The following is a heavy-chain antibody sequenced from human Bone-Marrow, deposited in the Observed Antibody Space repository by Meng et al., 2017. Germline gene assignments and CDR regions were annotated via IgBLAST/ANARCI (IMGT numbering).Heavy chain of an antibody. CDR3: ARHTIKYSYGNWGPADYGMDV. Sequence: GESLKISCAASGFTFSSYAMHWVRQAPGKGLEWVAVISCDGSNKYYADSVKGRFTISRDNSKNTLYLQMNSLRAEDTAVYYCARHTIKYSYGNWGPADYGMDVWGQGTTVTVSS. J-gene: IGHJ6*02. CDR2: ISCDGSNK. V-gene: IGHV3-30*04. D-gene: IGHD5-18*01. CDR1: GFTFSSYA.